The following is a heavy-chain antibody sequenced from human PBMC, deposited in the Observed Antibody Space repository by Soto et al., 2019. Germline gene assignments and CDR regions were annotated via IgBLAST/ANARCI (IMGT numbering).Heavy chain of an antibody. D-gene: IGHD1-26*01. V-gene: IGHV3-30-3*01. J-gene: IGHJ5*02. CDR3: ARDLWGLRGWCDP. Sequence: QVQLVESGGGVVQPGRSLRLSCAASGFTFSSYTMHWVRQAPGKGLDWVAAISYDGSNKYYADSEKGRFTISRDNSKNTLYLQMKSLRAEDTAVYYCARDLWGLRGWCDPWGQGTLVTVPS. CDR1: GFTFSSYT. CDR2: ISYDGSNK.